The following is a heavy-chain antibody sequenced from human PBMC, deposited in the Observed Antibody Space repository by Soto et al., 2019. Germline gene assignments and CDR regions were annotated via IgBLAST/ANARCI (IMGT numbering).Heavy chain of an antibody. CDR1: GGSISSSSYY. CDR3: ARQESLGPTLDVAWLLYLDD. Sequence: SETLSHTCTVSGGSISSSSYYWGWIRQPPGTGLEWIGSIYYSGSTYYNPSLKSRVTISVDTSKNQFSLKLSSVTAADTAVYYCARQESLGPTLDVAWLLYLDDWGQGTLVTVSS. CDR2: IYYSGST. D-gene: IGHD3-9*01. V-gene: IGHV4-39*01. J-gene: IGHJ4*02.